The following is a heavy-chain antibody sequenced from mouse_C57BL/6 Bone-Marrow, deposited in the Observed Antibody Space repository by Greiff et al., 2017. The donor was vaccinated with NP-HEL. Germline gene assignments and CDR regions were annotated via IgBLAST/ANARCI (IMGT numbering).Heavy chain of an antibody. CDR3: ARSLWLRQGY. CDR2: IYPSDSET. V-gene: IGHV1-61*01. CDR1: GYTFTSYW. Sequence: QVQLQQPGAELVRPGSSVKLSCKASGYTFTSYWMDWVKQRPGQGLEWIGNIYPSDSETHYNQQFKDKATLTVDKSSSTAYMQLSCLTSEDSAVYYCARSLWLRQGYWGQGTTLTVSS. D-gene: IGHD2-2*01. J-gene: IGHJ2*01.